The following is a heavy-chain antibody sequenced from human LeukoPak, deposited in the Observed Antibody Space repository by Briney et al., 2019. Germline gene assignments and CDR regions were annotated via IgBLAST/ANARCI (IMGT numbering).Heavy chain of an antibody. J-gene: IGHJ4*02. CDR1: GYTFTNYG. CDR2: ISAYNGDT. CDR3: ARGNYESGLSSSDY. V-gene: IGHV1-18*01. Sequence: GASVKVSFKASGYTFTNYGISWVRQAPGQGLEWMGWISAYNGDTNYVQKFQGRVTMTTDTSTTTAYMELRGLRSDDTAVYYCARGNYESGLSSSDYWGQGTLVTVSS. D-gene: IGHD3-22*01.